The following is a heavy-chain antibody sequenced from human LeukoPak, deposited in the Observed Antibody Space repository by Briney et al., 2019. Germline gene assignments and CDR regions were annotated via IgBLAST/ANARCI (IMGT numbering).Heavy chain of an antibody. Sequence: ASVNVSCKASGYTFTIDYMHGVRQAPGQGLEWMGIINPSGGSTSYAQKFQGRVTMTRDTSTSTVYMELSSRRSEDTAVYYCARGRSDLGYWGQGTPVTVSS. CDR1: GYTFTIDY. J-gene: IGHJ4*02. V-gene: IGHV1-46*01. CDR3: ARGRSDLGY. CDR2: INPSGGST.